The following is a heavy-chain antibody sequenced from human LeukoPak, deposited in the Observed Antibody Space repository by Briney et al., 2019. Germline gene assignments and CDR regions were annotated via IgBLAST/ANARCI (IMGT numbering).Heavy chain of an antibody. J-gene: IGHJ5*02. CDR2: IYYRGST. Sequence: SETLSLTCTVSGGSISSYYWSWIRQPPGKGLEWIGYIYYRGSTNYNPSLKSRVTISVDTSKNQFSLKLSSVPAADTAVYYCARGPYCSSTSCYQGWFDLWGQGTLVTVSS. D-gene: IGHD2-2*01. V-gene: IGHV4-59*01. CDR1: GGSISSYY. CDR3: ARGPYCSSTSCYQGWFDL.